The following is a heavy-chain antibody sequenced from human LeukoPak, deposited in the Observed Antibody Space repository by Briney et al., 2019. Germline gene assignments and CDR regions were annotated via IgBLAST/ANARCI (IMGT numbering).Heavy chain of an antibody. CDR3: AGPWTSSGWGLDY. V-gene: IGHV3-74*01. J-gene: IGHJ4*01. CDR2: INSESTIT. CDR1: GFTPSGHW. D-gene: IGHD6-19*01. Sequence: GGSLTLSCAASGFTPSGHWMHWIRQAPGKGLVWVSRINSESTITSYAGSVKGRFSVSRDNAENTLYLQMNSLTAEDTAVYYCAGPWTSSGWGLDYWGHGTLVTVSS.